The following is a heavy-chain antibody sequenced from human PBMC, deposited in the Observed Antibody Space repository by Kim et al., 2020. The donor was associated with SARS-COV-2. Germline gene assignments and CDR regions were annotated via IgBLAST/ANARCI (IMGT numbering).Heavy chain of an antibody. D-gene: IGHD6-13*01. V-gene: IGHV3-23*01. CDR1: GFTFSSYA. J-gene: IGHJ4*02. Sequence: GGSLRLSCATSGFTFSSYAMSWVRQAAGKGLECVSTITGGGGSTYYADSVRGRFTISRDNSKNTLYLQMNTLRADDTAVYYCAKGYLSSWGQGTLVTVSS. CDR3: AKGYLSS. CDR2: ITGGGGST.